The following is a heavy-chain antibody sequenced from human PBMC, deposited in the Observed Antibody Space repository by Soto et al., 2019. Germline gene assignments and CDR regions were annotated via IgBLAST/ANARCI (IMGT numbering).Heavy chain of an antibody. CDR1: GFNVSRKY. CDR2: IYSGGST. CDR3: ATAGDYGDYVPLDI. Sequence: EVQLVESGGGLVQPGGSLRISCAASGFNVSRKYVNWVRQAPGKGLEWVSVIYSGGSTYYTDSVKGRFTISRDLFKNTLYLQMNSLRAEDTAIYFCATAGDYGDYVPLDIWGQGTMVAVSS. J-gene: IGHJ3*02. V-gene: IGHV3-66*01. D-gene: IGHD4-17*01.